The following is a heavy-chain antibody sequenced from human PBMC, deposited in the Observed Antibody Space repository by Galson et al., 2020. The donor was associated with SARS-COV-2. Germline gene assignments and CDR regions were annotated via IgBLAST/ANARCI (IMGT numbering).Heavy chain of an antibody. J-gene: IGHJ3*02. CDR3: ATVRITGTPGAFDI. D-gene: IGHD1-20*01. CDR1: GYTLTELS. Sequence: ASVKVSCKVSGYTLTELSMHWVRQAPGRGLEWMGGFDPEDGETIYAQKFQGRVTMTEDTSTDTAYMELSSLRSEDTAVYYCATVRITGTPGAFDIGGQGTRVIVSS. V-gene: IGHV1-24*01. CDR2: FDPEDGET.